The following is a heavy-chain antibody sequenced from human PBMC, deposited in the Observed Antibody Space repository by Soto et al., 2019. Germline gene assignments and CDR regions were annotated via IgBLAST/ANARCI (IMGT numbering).Heavy chain of an antibody. CDR1: TCIFSTYW. CDR2: IKRDGSET. J-gene: IGHJ4*02. V-gene: IGHV3-7*01. CDR3: VGDGNHWNDFAY. Sequence: GGSLRLSWAAPTCIFSTYWMTWVRQAPGKGLEWVANIKRDGSETHYADSVKGRFTISRDNAKNSLYLQMNSLRVEDKAVYYCVGDGNHWNDFAYCGQGTLVTVSS. D-gene: IGHD1-1*01.